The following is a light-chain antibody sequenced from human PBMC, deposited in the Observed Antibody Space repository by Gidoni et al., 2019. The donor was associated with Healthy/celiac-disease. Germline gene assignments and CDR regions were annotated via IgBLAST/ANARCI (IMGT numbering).Light chain of an antibody. V-gene: IGLV1-51*01. J-gene: IGLJ2*01. CDR3: GTWDSSLSAVV. Sequence: QSVLTQPPSVSAPPGQKVTISCSGSSSNIGNNYVSWYQPLPGTAPKLLLYDNNKRPSGIPDRFSGSNSGTSATLGITGLQTGDEADYYCGTWDSSLSAVVFGGGTKLTVL. CDR1: SSNIGNNY. CDR2: DNN.